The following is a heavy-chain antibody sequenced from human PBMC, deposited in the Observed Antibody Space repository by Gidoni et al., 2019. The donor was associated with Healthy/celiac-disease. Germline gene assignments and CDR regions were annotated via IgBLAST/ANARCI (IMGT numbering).Heavy chain of an antibody. CDR2: IYWDDDK. J-gene: IGHJ6*03. D-gene: IGHD3-3*01. Sequence: QIPLKESGPTLVKPTQTLTLTCTFSGFSLSTSGVGVGWIRPPPGKALEWLALIYWDDDKRYSPSLKSRLTITKDTSKNQVVLTMTNMDPVDTATYYCARQGWNYDFWHRPYYMDVWGKGTTVTVSS. CDR1: GFSLSTSGVG. CDR3: ARQGWNYDFWHRPYYMDV. V-gene: IGHV2-5*02.